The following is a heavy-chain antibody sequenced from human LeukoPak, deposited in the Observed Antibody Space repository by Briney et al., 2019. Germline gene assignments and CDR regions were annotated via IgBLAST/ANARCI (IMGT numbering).Heavy chain of an antibody. Sequence: GGSLRLSCAASGFTFSSYGMHWVRQAPGKGLEWVAFIRYDGSNKYYADSVKGRFTISRDNSKNTLYLQMNSLRAEDTAVYYCAKDGYYDFWSGYLGTLDYWGQGALVTVSS. J-gene: IGHJ4*02. D-gene: IGHD3-3*01. CDR2: IRYDGSNK. CDR1: GFTFSSYG. CDR3: AKDGYYDFWSGYLGTLDY. V-gene: IGHV3-30*02.